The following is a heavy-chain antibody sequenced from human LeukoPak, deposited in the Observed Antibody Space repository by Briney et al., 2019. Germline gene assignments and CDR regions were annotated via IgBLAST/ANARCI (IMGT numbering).Heavy chain of an antibody. Sequence: SSETLSLTCTVSAYSISSAYYWGWIRQPPGKGLEWTGSIYHSGSTYYNPSLKSRVTISVDTSKNQFSLRLTSVTAADTAVYYCARAGYDSSGYYYEAAHFDYWGQGTLVTVSS. D-gene: IGHD3-22*01. CDR3: ARAGYDSSGYYYEAAHFDY. V-gene: IGHV4-38-2*02. CDR1: AYSISSAYY. J-gene: IGHJ4*02. CDR2: IYHSGST.